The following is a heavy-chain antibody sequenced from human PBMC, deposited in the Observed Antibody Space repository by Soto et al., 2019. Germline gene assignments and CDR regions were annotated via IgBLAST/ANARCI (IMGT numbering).Heavy chain of an antibody. CDR2: IYYTGST. Sequence: QVQLQESGPGLVKPSQTLSLTCSVSGASISSGNYYWSWIRQHPGMGLEWIGYIYYTGSTYYNPSLRSRITISEDMSKNHFSLRLSAVTSADTAVYYCARGREEAGGPFDNWGQGTLVTVSS. D-gene: IGHD3-10*01. J-gene: IGHJ4*02. CDR3: ARGREEAGGPFDN. V-gene: IGHV4-31*03. CDR1: GASISSGNYY.